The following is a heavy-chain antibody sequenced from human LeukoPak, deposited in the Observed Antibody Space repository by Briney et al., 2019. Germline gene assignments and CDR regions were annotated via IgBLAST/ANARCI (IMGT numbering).Heavy chain of an antibody. CDR3: ARGRRKGIAVAGTISSYYYYYMDV. V-gene: IGHV1-8*03. D-gene: IGHD6-19*01. CDR2: MNPNSGNT. Sequence: GSSVKVSCKASGGTFTSYDINWVRQATGQGLEWMGWMNPNSGNTGYAQKFQGRVTITRNTSISTAYMELSSLRSEDTAVYYCARGRRKGIAVAGTISSYYYYYMDVWGKGTTVTVSS. J-gene: IGHJ6*03. CDR1: GGTFTSYD.